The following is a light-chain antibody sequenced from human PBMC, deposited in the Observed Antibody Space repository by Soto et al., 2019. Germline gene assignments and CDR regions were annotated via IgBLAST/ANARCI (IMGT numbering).Light chain of an antibody. CDR3: QQFVTSPLT. J-gene: IGKJ4*01. CDR2: GAS. Sequence: EIVLTQSPGTLSLSPGQRATLSCRASQSINSNYLAWYQQKPGQAPRLLIYGASRRATGIPDRFSGSGSGTDFTLTISRLEPEDFAVYYCQQFVTSPLTFGGGTKVDIK. V-gene: IGKV3-20*01. CDR1: QSINSNY.